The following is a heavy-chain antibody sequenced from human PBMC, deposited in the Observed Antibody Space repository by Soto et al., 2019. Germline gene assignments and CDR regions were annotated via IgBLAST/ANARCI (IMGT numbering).Heavy chain of an antibody. D-gene: IGHD1-26*01. J-gene: IGHJ4*02. CDR3: ARFFFDGRYPPPPQDYYFDY. CDR1: GYTFTSYG. V-gene: IGHV1-18*01. CDR2: ISAYNGNT. Sequence: GASVKVSCKASGYTFTSYGISWVRQAPGQGLEWMGWISAYNGNTNYAQKLQGRVTMTTDTSTSTAYMELRSRRSDDTAVYYCARFFFDGRYPPPPQDYYFDYWGQGTLVTVSS.